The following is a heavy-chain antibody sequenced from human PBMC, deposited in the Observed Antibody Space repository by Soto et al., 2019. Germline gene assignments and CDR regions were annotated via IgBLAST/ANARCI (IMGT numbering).Heavy chain of an antibody. CDR3: ATGAPPIYLEWLSNYYYMDV. Sequence: SETLSLTCAVYGGSFSGYYWSWIRQPPGKGLEWIGEINHSGSTNYNPSLKSRVTISVDTSKNQFSLKLSSVTAADTAVYYCATGAPPIYLEWLSNYYYMDVWGKGTTVTVS. CDR1: GGSFSGYY. V-gene: IGHV4-34*01. J-gene: IGHJ6*03. D-gene: IGHD3-3*01. CDR2: INHSGST.